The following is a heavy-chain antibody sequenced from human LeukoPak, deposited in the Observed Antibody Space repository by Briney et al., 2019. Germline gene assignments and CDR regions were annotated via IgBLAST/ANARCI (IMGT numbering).Heavy chain of an antibody. Sequence: ASGKVSCKVSGYTLTELSMHGVRQAPGKGLEWMGGFDPEDGGTIYAQKFQGRVTITEDTSTDTAYMELSSLRSEDTAVYYCATGLISSGWLFDYWGQGTLVTVSS. J-gene: IGHJ4*02. CDR2: FDPEDGGT. V-gene: IGHV1-24*01. CDR3: ATGLISSGWLFDY. D-gene: IGHD6-19*01. CDR1: GYTLTELS.